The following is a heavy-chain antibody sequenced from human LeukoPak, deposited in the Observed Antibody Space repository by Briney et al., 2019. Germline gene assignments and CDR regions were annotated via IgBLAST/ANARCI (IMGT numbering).Heavy chain of an antibody. J-gene: IGHJ4*02. CDR1: GFTFDDYA. CDR2: ISWNSGSI. V-gene: IGHV3-9*01. D-gene: IGHD6-19*01. CDR3: AKDKSYSSGWSGGLDY. Sequence: GGSLRLSCAASGFTFDDYAVHWVRQAPGKGLEWVSGISWNSGSIGYADSVKGRFTISRDNAKNSLYLQMNSLRAEDTALYYCAKDKSYSSGWSGGLDYWGQGTLVTVSS.